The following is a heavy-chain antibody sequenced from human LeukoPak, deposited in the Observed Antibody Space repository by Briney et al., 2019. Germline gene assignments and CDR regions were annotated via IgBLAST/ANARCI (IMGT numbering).Heavy chain of an antibody. D-gene: IGHD5-18*01. J-gene: IGHJ4*02. CDR1: GFTLSSYE. CDR3: ARGTYSYGDDFDY. Sequence: GGSLRLSCIVSGFTLSSYEMTWFRQAPGKGLEWVSSIGYSGSDTHYADSVKGRFTVSRDNSKNTLYLQMNSLRAEDTAVYYCARGTYSYGDDFDYWGQGTLVTVSS. V-gene: IGHV3-23*01. CDR2: IGYSGSDT.